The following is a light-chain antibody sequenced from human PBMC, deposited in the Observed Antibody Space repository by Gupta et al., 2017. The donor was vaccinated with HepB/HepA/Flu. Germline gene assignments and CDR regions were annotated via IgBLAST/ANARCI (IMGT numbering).Light chain of an antibody. V-gene: IGKV2-28*01. Sequence: DIVMTQSPLSLPVTPGEPASISCRSSQSLLHSNGYNYLDWYLQKPGQSPQLLIYLDSNRASGVPDRFSGSGSGTDFTLKISREEAEDVGVYYCRQDLQTPYTFGEGTKMEIK. CDR3: RQDLQTPYT. CDR2: LDS. J-gene: IGKJ2*01. CDR1: QSLLHSNGYNY.